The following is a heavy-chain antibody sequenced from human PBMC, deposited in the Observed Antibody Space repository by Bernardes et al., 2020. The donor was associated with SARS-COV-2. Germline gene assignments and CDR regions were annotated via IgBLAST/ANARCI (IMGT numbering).Heavy chain of an antibody. CDR2: IIPIDEIT. CDR1: GGTFSNYA. J-gene: IGHJ6*02. CDR3: AREDFNDPSGMDV. V-gene: IGHV1-69*04. Sequence: SVKVSCKASGGTFSNYAISWVRQAPGQGLEWMGRIIPIDEITQKAQKFQGRFTITADKSTHTVHMELSSLRSEDTAIYYCAREDFNDPSGMDVWGQGTTVTISS. D-gene: IGHD2-8*01.